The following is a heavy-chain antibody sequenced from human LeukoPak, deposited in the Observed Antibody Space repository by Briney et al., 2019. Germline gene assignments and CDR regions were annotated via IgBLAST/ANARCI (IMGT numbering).Heavy chain of an antibody. D-gene: IGHD3-3*01. J-gene: IGHJ4*02. Sequence: PGGSLRLSCAASGFIFRNYGMHWVRQAPGKGLEWVAVISYDGSNKYYADSVKGRFTISRDNSKNTLYLQMNSLRAEDTAVYYCAKEDDFWSGYSYFDYWGQGTLVTVSS. CDR3: AKEDDFWSGYSYFDY. CDR2: ISYDGSNK. CDR1: GFIFRNYG. V-gene: IGHV3-30*18.